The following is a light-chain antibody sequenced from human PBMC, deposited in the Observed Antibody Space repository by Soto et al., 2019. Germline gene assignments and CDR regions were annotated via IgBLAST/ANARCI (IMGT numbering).Light chain of an antibody. V-gene: IGKV1-39*01. CDR3: QQYDNLPWT. Sequence: DIQMTQSPSSLSASVGDRVSITCRASQTTSNYLNWYQQKPGKAPKLLIHAASSLQSGVPSRFSGSGSGTDFTLTISSLQPEDFATYYCQQYDNLPWTFGQGTKVDI. CDR1: QTTSNY. CDR2: AAS. J-gene: IGKJ1*01.